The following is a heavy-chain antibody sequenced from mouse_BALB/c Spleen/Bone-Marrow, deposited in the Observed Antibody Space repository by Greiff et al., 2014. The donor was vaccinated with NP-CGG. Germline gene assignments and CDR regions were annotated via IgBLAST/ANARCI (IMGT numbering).Heavy chain of an antibody. CDR2: IWAGGST. Sequence: QVQLKESGPGLVAPSQSLSITCTVSGFSLTSYGVHWVRQPPGKGLEWLGVIWAGGSTNYNSALMSRLSISKDNSKSQVLLKMNSLQTDDTAMYYCARVTGTDWYFDVWGAGTTVTVSS. V-gene: IGHV2-9*02. J-gene: IGHJ1*01. CDR3: ARVTGTDWYFDV. CDR1: GFSLTSYG. D-gene: IGHD4-1*01.